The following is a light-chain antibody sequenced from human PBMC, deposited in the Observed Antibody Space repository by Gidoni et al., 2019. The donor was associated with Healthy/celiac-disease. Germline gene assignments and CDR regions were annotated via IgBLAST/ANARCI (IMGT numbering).Light chain of an antibody. CDR3: QQYGSSRAT. Sequence: ESVLTQSPGTLSLSPGERATLSCRASQSVSSSYLAWYQQKPGQAPRLLIYGESSRATGIPDRFSGSGSGTDFTLTISRLEPEDFAVYYCQQYGSSRATFGQGTKLEIK. CDR2: GES. V-gene: IGKV3-20*01. J-gene: IGKJ2*01. CDR1: QSVSSSY.